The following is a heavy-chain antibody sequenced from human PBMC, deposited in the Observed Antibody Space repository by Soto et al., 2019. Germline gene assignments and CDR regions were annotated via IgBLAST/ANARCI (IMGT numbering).Heavy chain of an antibody. CDR2: IYPGDSDT. CDR3: ARHGTMSSLEY. V-gene: IGHV5-51*01. Sequence: GESLKISCKGSGYTFTSYWIDWVRQMPGRGLEWMGTIYPGDSDTTYSPSFQGQVTISADKSISTAYLQCNSLKASDTAMYYCARHGTMSSLEYWGQGTLVTVSS. J-gene: IGHJ4*02. D-gene: IGHD3-10*02. CDR1: GYTFTSYW.